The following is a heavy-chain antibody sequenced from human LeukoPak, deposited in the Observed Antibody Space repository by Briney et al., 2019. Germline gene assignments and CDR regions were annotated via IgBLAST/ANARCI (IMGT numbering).Heavy chain of an antibody. CDR3: ARGTAGYHSSYFDY. Sequence: SGGSLRLSCAASGFTFSSYAMSWARQAPGKGLEWVSGISSSGSGGNTYYADFVKGRFTISRDNAENTLYLQMNSLRAEDTAVYYCARGTAGYHSSYFDYWGQGTLVTVSS. J-gene: IGHJ4*02. CDR2: ISSSGSGGNT. CDR1: GFTFSSYA. D-gene: IGHD3-16*02. V-gene: IGHV3-23*01.